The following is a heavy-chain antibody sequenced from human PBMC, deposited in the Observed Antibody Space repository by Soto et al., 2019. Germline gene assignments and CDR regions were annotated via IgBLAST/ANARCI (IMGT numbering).Heavy chain of an antibody. V-gene: IGHV1-69*13. CDR2: IIPIFGTA. CDR1: GGTFSSYA. D-gene: IGHD3-22*01. CDR3: ARETLLYYDSSGYPNWFDP. J-gene: IGHJ5*02. Sequence: ASVKVSCKASGGTFSSYAISWVRQAPGQGLEWMGGIIPIFGTANYAQKFQGRVTITADESTSTAYMELSSLRSEDTAVYYCARETLLYYDSSGYPNWFDPWGQGTLVTVSS.